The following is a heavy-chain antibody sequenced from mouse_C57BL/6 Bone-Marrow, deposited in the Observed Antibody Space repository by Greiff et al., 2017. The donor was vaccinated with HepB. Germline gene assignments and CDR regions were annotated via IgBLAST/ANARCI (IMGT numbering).Heavy chain of an antibody. V-gene: IGHV3-6*01. D-gene: IGHD1-1*01. Sequence: VQLQQSGPGLVKPSQSLSLTCSVTGYSITSGYYWNWIRQFPGNKLEWMGYISYDGSNNYNPSLKNRISITRDTSKNQFFLKLNSVTTEDTATYYCARAVLRWAWFAYWGQGTLVTVSA. CDR2: ISYDGSN. J-gene: IGHJ3*01. CDR1: GYSITSGYY. CDR3: ARAVLRWAWFAY.